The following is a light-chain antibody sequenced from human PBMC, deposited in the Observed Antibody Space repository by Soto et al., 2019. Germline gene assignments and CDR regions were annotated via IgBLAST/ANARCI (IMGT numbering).Light chain of an antibody. CDR3: YSYAGSYTWV. V-gene: IGLV2-11*01. CDR1: SSDVGGYNY. J-gene: IGLJ3*02. Sequence: QSALTQPRSVSGSPGQSVTISCTGTSSDVGGYNYVSWYRQHPGKAPKLMIYDVSKRPSGVPDRFSGSKSGNTASLTISGLQAEDEADYYCYSYAGSYTWVFGGGTKLTVL. CDR2: DVS.